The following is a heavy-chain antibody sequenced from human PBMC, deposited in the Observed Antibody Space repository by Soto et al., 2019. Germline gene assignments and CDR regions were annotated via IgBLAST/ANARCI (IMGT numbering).Heavy chain of an antibody. Sequence: GGSLRLSCAASGFTFSSYWMSWVRQAPGKGLEWVANIKQDGGEKYYVDSVKGRFTISRDNAKNSLYLQMNSLRAEDTAVYYCARSIMITFGGVIAYDYWGQGTLVTVSS. V-gene: IGHV3-7*01. J-gene: IGHJ4*02. D-gene: IGHD3-16*02. CDR2: IKQDGGEK. CDR3: ARSIMITFGGVIAYDY. CDR1: GFTFSSYW.